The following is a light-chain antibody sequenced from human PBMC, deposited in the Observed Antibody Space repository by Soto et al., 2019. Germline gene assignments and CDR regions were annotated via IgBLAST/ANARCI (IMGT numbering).Light chain of an antibody. V-gene: IGLV2-14*01. CDR1: SSDVGGYNY. CDR3: SSYTSSSTYV. J-gene: IGLJ1*01. CDR2: DVS. Sequence: QSLLTQPASVSGSPGQSITISCTGTSSDVGGYNYVSWYQQHPGKAPKLMIYDVSNRPSGVPNRFSGSKSGNTASLTISGLQAEDEADYYCSSYTSSSTYVFGTGTKVTVL.